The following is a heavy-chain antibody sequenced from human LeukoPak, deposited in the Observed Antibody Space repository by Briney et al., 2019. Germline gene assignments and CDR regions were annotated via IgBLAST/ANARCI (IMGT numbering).Heavy chain of an antibody. CDR2: INHSGST. CDR3: ARVGGRPFDY. CDR1: GGSFSGYY. Sequence: SETLSLTCAVYGGSFSGYYWSWIRQPPGKGLEWIGEINHSGSTNYNPSLKSRVTISVDTSKNQFSLKLSSVTAADTAVYYCARVGGRPFDYWGQGTLVTVSS. V-gene: IGHV4-34*01. D-gene: IGHD3-10*01. J-gene: IGHJ4*02.